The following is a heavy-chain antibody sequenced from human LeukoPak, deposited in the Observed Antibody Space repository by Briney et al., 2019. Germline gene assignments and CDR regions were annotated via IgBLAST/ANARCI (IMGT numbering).Heavy chain of an antibody. J-gene: IGHJ4*02. CDR3: ASPPLNYHGSASYYHPFDY. Sequence: GGSLRLSCAASGFTLSSYVMYWVRQAPGKGLEWVALILYDGSNKNYADSVKGRFTISRDNSKNTLYLQMNSLRAEDTAVYYCASPPLNYHGSASYYHPFDYWGQGTLVTVSS. D-gene: IGHD3-10*01. V-gene: IGHV3-30-3*01. CDR1: GFTLSSYV. CDR2: ILYDGSNK.